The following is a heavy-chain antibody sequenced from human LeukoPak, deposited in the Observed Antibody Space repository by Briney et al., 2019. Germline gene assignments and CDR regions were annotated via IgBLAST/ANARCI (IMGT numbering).Heavy chain of an antibody. V-gene: IGHV4-59*01. CDR1: GGSISSYY. CDR2: IYYSGST. CDR3: ARGEEIAVAGLFDY. Sequence: PSETLSLTCTVSGGSISSYYWSWIRQPPGKGLEWIGYIYYSGSTNYNPSLKSRVTISVDTSKNQFSLKLSSVTAADTAVYYCARGEEIAVAGLFDYWGQGTLVTVSS. J-gene: IGHJ4*02. D-gene: IGHD6-19*01.